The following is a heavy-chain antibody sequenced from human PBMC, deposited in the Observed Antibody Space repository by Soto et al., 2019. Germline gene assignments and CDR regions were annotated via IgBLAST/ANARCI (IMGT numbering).Heavy chain of an antibody. Sequence: GGSLRLSCAASGSTFSSYAMSWVRQAPGKGLEWVSAISGSGGSTYYADSVKGRFTISSDNSKNTLYLQMNSLRAEDTAVYYCAKDDAYSSGSHYWGQGTLVTVSS. V-gene: IGHV3-23*01. J-gene: IGHJ4*02. CDR3: AKDDAYSSGSHY. CDR2: ISGSGGST. D-gene: IGHD6-19*01. CDR1: GSTFSSYA.